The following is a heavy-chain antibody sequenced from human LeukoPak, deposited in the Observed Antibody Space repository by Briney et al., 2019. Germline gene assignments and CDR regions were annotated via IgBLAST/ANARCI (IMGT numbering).Heavy chain of an antibody. Sequence: SQTLSLTCAISGDSVSSNSAAWNWVRQSPSRGLERLGRTYYRPKWYNEYADSVKSRITINPDTSKNQFSLHLNSVTPEDTAVYYCARGITGRNDYWGQGTLVTVSS. D-gene: IGHD1-26*01. CDR2: TYYRPKWYN. J-gene: IGHJ4*02. CDR1: GDSVSSNSAA. V-gene: IGHV6-1*01. CDR3: ARGITGRNDY.